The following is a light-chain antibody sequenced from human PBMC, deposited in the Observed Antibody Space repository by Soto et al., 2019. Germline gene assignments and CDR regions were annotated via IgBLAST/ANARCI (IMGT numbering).Light chain of an antibody. CDR2: EVS. CDR3: NSYTTTSTYV. V-gene: IGLV2-14*01. J-gene: IGLJ1*01. CDR1: STDIGSYNY. Sequence: QSVLTQPASVSGSPGQSITISCTGTSTDIGSYNYVSWYQQHPGKAPKLMIYEVSNRPSGVSNRFSGSKSGNTASLTISGLQAEDEADYYCNSYTTTSTYVFGPGTKVTVL.